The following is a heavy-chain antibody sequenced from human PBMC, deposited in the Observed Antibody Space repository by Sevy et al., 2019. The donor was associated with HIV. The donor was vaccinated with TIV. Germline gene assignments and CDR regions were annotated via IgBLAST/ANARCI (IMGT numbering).Heavy chain of an antibody. V-gene: IGHV1-24*01. CDR3: ATAREYYSDSSGYFDF. CDR1: GYTLTELS. D-gene: IGHD3-22*01. CDR2: FDPEDGET. J-gene: IGHJ4*02. Sequence: ASVKVSCKVSGYTLTELSMHWVRQAPGRGLEWMGRFDPEDGETIYAQKFQGRVTLTEDTSTDTAYMELRSLRSEDTAVYYCATAREYYSDSSGYFDFWGQGSLVTVSS.